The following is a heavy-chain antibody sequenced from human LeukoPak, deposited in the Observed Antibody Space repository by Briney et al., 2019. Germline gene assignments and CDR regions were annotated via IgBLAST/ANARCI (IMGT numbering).Heavy chain of an antibody. CDR2: ISYDGSNK. Sequence: GGSLRLSCAASGFTFSSYGMHWVRQAPGKGLEWVAVISYDGSNKYYADSVKGRFTISRDNSKNTLYLQMNSLRAEDTAVYYCAKGLGEWFGELLSSTGSDYWAREPWSPSPQ. J-gene: IGHJ4*02. V-gene: IGHV3-30*18. CDR3: AKGLGEWFGELLSSTGSDY. D-gene: IGHD3-10*01. CDR1: GFTFSSYG.